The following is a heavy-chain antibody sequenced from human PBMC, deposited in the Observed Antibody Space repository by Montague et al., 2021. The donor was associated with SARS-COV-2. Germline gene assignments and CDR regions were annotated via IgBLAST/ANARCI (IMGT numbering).Heavy chain of an antibody. V-gene: IGHV4-4*09. Sequence: TGVNPNYNPSLKSLVTISVDTSKNQCSLTLSSVTAADTAVYYCASVYTVTYYFNYWGRGTLVTVSS. CDR3: ASVYTVTYYFNY. CDR2: TGVNP. D-gene: IGHD4-17*01. J-gene: IGHJ4*02.